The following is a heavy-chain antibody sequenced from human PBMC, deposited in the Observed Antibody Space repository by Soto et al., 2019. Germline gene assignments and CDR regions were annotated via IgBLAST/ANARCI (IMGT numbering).Heavy chain of an antibody. CDR1: GGSISPYS. J-gene: IGHJ5*02. Sequence: SETLSLTCTISGGSISPYSWTWIRQSPGKGLEWIGYVSHSGRTFYTPSLKSWLTMSLDTSRSQFSLRLKSVSAADTAVYYCARLLGGYDDYGGWFAPWGQGTLVTVSS. V-gene: IGHV4-59*01. D-gene: IGHD4-17*01. CDR2: VSHSGRT. CDR3: ARLLGGYDDYGGWFAP.